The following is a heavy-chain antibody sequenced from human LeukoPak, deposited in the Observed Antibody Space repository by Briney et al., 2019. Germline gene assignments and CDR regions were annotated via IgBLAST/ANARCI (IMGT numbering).Heavy chain of an antibody. J-gene: IGHJ3*02. CDR3: AKDILAEGATGAFDI. V-gene: IGHV3-9*01. CDR2: ISWNSGSI. D-gene: IGHD1-26*01. Sequence: GGSLRLSCAASGFTFSSYAMSWVRQAPGKGLEWVSGISWNSGSIGYADSVKGRFTISRDNAKNSLYLQMNSLRAEDTALYYCAKDILAEGATGAFDIWGQGTMVTVSS. CDR1: GFTFSSYA.